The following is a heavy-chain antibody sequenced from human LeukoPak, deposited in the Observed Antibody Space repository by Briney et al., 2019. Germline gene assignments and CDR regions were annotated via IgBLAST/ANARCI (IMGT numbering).Heavy chain of an antibody. CDR2: ISGDGGST. D-gene: IGHD5-18*01. Sequence: GGSLRLSCAASGFTFRNAWMSWVRHAPGKGLEWVSLISGDGGSTYYADSVKGRFTISRDNSKNSLYLQMNSLRTEDTALYYCAKDTGSAMDYYYYYYGMDVWGQGTTVTVSS. J-gene: IGHJ6*02. CDR3: AKDTGSAMDYYYYYYGMDV. CDR1: GFTFRNAW. V-gene: IGHV3-43*02.